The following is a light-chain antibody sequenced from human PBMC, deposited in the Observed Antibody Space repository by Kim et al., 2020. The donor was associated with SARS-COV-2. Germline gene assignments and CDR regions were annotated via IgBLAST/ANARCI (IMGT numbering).Light chain of an antibody. CDR2: AAS. Sequence: AAVGDRITSHCRAMRGISSSLAWYQQKPVKAPKLLLYAASRLESGVPSRFSGSGSGADYTLTISSLQPEDFATYYCQQYYSTPLTFGGGTKVDIK. CDR3: QQYYSTPLT. J-gene: IGKJ4*01. CDR1: RGISSS. V-gene: IGKV1-NL1*01.